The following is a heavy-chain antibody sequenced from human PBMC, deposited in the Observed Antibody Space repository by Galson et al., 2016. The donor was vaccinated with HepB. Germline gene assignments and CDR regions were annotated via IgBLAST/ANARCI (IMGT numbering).Heavy chain of an antibody. D-gene: IGHD6-25*01. J-gene: IGHJ3*02. Sequence: SVKVSCKASGDTFTGYYIHWVRQAPGQGLEWMAWLSANSGATNYAQKFQGWVTMTRDMSISTAYMELTSLTSDATANYYCATSTGYRSGWGAFDIWGQGTMVTVSS. CDR1: GDTFTGYY. V-gene: IGHV1-2*04. CDR3: ATSTGYRSGWGAFDI. CDR2: LSANSGAT.